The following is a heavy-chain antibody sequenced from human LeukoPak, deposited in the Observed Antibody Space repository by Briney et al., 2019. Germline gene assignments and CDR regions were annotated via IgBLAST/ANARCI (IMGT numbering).Heavy chain of an antibody. Sequence: SETLSLTCTVSGGSISSYYWSWIRHPAGKGLEWIGRIYTSGSTNYNPSLKSRVTMSVDTSKNQFSLKLSSVTAADTAVYYCAREVAGTVGEKYVEGIDYWGQGTLVTVSS. J-gene: IGHJ4*02. CDR3: AREVAGTVGEKYVEGIDY. D-gene: IGHD6-19*01. V-gene: IGHV4-4*07. CDR2: IYTSGST. CDR1: GGSISSYY.